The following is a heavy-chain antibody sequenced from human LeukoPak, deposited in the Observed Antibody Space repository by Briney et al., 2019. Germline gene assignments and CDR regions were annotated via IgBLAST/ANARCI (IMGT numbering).Heavy chain of an antibody. J-gene: IGHJ6*03. Sequence: SETLSLTCAVYGGSFSGYYWGWIRQPPGKGLEWIGEINHSGSTNYNPSLKSRVTISVDTSKNQFSLKLSSVTAADTAVYYCARASSTSCYRGYYYYYYYYMDVWGKGTTVTVSS. CDR3: ARASSTSCYRGYYYYYYYYMDV. D-gene: IGHD2-2*02. CDR1: GGSFSGYY. V-gene: IGHV4-34*01. CDR2: INHSGST.